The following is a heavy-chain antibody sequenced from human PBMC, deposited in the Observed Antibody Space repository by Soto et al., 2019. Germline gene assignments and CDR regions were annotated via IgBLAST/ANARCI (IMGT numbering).Heavy chain of an antibody. J-gene: IGHJ6*04. CDR2: IYPGDSDT. V-gene: IGHV5-51*01. Sequence: PGESLKISCKGSGYSFTSYWIGWVRQMPGKGLEWMGIIYPGDSDTRYSPSFQGQVTISADKSISTAYLQGISLKASDTAIYYCPRQNDMLSDYYSYGMDVWGEGTTVTVSS. D-gene: IGHD3-9*01. CDR3: PRQNDMLSDYYSYGMDV. CDR1: GYSFTSYW.